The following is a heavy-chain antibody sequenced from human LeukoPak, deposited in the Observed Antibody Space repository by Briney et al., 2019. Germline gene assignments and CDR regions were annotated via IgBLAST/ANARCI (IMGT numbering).Heavy chain of an antibody. CDR2: IKSKTDGGTT. Sequence: GGSLRLSCAASGFTFSNAWMSWVRQAPGKGLEWVGRIKSKTDGGTTDYAAPVKGRFTISRDDSKNTLYLQMNSLKTEDTAVYYCTMTLGYCSGGSCSRGGQGTLVTVSS. CDR3: TMTLGYCSGGSCSR. CDR1: GFTFSNAW. V-gene: IGHV3-15*01. D-gene: IGHD2-15*01. J-gene: IGHJ4*02.